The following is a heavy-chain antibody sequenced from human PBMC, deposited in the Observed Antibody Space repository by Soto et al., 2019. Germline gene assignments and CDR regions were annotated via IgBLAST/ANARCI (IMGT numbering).Heavy chain of an antibody. CDR1: GGSISSYY. Sequence: QVQLQESGPGLVKPSETLSLTCTVSGGSISSYYWSWIRQPAGKGLEWIGRIYTSGSTNYNPSLKSRVTMSVDTSKNQFSLKLSSVTAADTAVYYCARDRYYHILTGYSFDPWGQGTLVTVSS. J-gene: IGHJ5*02. D-gene: IGHD3-9*01. CDR3: ARDRYYHILTGYSFDP. V-gene: IGHV4-4*07. CDR2: IYTSGST.